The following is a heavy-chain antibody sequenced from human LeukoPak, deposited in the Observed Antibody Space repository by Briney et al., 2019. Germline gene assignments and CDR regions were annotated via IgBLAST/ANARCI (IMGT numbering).Heavy chain of an antibody. CDR3: ARSVSWGLLVRDDAFDI. V-gene: IGHV4-59*08. CDR2: IDYNERT. Sequence: PSETLSLTCTVSGGPISSYYWSWIRQAPGKGLEWIGNIDYNERTKYNPSLKSRVTTSVDTSKKQFSLKLRSVTAADTAVYYCARSVSWGLLVRDDAFDIWGQGTMVTVSS. CDR1: GGPISSYY. D-gene: IGHD2-21*01. J-gene: IGHJ3*02.